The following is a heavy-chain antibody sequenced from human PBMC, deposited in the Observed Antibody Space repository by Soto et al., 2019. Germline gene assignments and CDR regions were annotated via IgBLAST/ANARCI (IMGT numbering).Heavy chain of an antibody. D-gene: IGHD1-20*01. CDR2: IMPLYAKP. CDR1: GGTFNTYT. V-gene: IGHV1-69*13. Sequence: SVKVSCKASGGTFNTYTISWVRQVPGQGLEWMGGIMPLYAKPTYAQTFQGRLMIAADEHTNTVYMELSSLRSEDTALYYCASLNNWSSGDGRIDVWGRGTAV. J-gene: IGHJ6*02. CDR3: ASLNNWSSGDGRIDV.